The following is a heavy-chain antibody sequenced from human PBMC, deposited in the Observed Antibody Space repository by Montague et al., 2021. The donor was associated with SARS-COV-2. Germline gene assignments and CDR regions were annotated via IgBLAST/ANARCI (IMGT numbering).Heavy chain of an antibody. J-gene: IGHJ4*02. V-gene: IGHV4-39*01. Sequence: SETLSLTCTVSGGSISSSSYYWGWIRQPPGKGLEWIGSIYYSGSTHYNPSLESRVTISVDTSKNQFSLKLSSVTAADTAVYYCARKASRGITIFGVVTASYYFDYWGQGTLVTVSS. CDR2: IYYSGST. D-gene: IGHD3-3*01. CDR3: ARKASRGITIFGVVTASYYFDY. CDR1: GGSISSSSYY.